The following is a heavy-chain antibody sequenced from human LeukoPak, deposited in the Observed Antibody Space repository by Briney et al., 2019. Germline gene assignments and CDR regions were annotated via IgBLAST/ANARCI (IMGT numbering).Heavy chain of an antibody. CDR2: VYSRRGTT. Sequence: PSETLSLTCAVSGFSIGSDYYWGWIRPPPGKGLEWIGSVYSRRGTTFYSPSLKSRVTISLDTSQNQFSLKLTSVTAADTAVYYCARESTSGLPAVGFDSWGQGTLVTVSS. J-gene: IGHJ4*02. CDR3: ARESTSGLPAVGFDS. V-gene: IGHV4-38-2*02. D-gene: IGHD3-10*01. CDR1: GFSIGSDYY.